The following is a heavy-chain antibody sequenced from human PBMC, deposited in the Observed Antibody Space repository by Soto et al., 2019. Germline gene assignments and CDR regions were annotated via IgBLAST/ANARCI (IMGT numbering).Heavy chain of an antibody. V-gene: IGHV1-18*01. D-gene: IGHD3-3*01. CDR2: ISAYNGNT. Sequence: GASVKVSCKASGYTFTSYGISWVRQAPGQGLEWMGWISAYNGNTNYAQKLQGRVTMTTDTSTSTAYMELRSLRSDDTAVYYCARDSTYYDFWSGPYYLAYWGQGTLVTVSS. CDR3: ARDSTYYDFWSGPYYLAY. CDR1: GYTFTSYG. J-gene: IGHJ4*02.